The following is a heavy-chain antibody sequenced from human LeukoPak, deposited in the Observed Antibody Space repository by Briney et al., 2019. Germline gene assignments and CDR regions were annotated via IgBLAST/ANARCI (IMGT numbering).Heavy chain of an antibody. CDR2: IWYDGSNK. CDR3: ARDGRITMTRGVLGTFDY. CDR1: GFTFSSYG. V-gene: IGHV3-33*01. Sequence: PGRSLRPSCAASGFTFSSYGMHWVRQAPGKGLEWVAVIWYDGSNKYYADSVKGRFTISRDNSKNTLYLQMNSLRAEDTAVYYCARDGRITMTRGVLGTFDYWGQGTLVTVSS. J-gene: IGHJ4*02. D-gene: IGHD3-22*01.